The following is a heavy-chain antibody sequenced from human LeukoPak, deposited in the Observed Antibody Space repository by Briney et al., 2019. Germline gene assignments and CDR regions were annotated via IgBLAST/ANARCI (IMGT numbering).Heavy chain of an antibody. CDR2: INHSGST. J-gene: IGHJ4*02. CDR3: ARGQPSGY. CDR1: AGSISSGDYL. D-gene: IGHD7-27*01. Sequence: SETLSLTCTRSAGSISSGDYLWSWIRQPPGKGLEWIGEINHSGSTNYNPSLKSRVTISVDTSKNQFSLKLSSVTAADTAVYYCARGQPSGYWGQGTLVTVSS. V-gene: IGHV4-39*07.